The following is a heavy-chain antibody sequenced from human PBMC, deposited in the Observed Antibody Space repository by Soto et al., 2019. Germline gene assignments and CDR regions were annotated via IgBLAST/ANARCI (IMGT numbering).Heavy chain of an antibody. D-gene: IGHD6-13*01. V-gene: IGHV3-30*18. Sequence: GGSLRLSCAASGFTFSSYGMHWVGQAPGKGLEWVAVISYDGSNKYYADSVKGRCTISRDNSKNTLYLQMNSLRAEDTAVYFCAKVGKQQLPDYWGQGTLVTVSS. CDR2: ISYDGSNK. CDR3: AKVGKQQLPDY. J-gene: IGHJ4*02. CDR1: GFTFSSYG.